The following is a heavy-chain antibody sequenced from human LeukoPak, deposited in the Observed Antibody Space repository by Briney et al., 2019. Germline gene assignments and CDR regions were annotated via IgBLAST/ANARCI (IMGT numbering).Heavy chain of an antibody. V-gene: IGHV1-18*01. CDR3: ASATGTLAGWFDP. CDR2: ISAYNGNT. CDR1: GYAFTSYG. J-gene: IGHJ5*02. D-gene: IGHD1-1*01. Sequence: ASVKVSCKASGYAFTSYGISWVRQAPGQGLEWMGWISAYNGNTNYAQKLQGRVTMTTDASTSTVYMELSSLRSEDTAVYYCASATGTLAGWFDPWGQGTLVTVYS.